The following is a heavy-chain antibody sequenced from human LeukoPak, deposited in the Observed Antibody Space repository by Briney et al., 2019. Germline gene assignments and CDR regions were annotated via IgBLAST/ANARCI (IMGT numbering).Heavy chain of an antibody. Sequence: SETLSLTCTVSGGSISNYYWSWIRQPAGKGLEWIGRMYTSGSTNYNPSLKSRVTMSVDTSKNQFSLNLSSVTAADTAVYYCARGADFWSGYQNWFDPWGQGTLVSVSS. J-gene: IGHJ5*02. CDR1: GGSISNYY. D-gene: IGHD3-3*01. V-gene: IGHV4-4*07. CDR2: MYTSGST. CDR3: ARGADFWSGYQNWFDP.